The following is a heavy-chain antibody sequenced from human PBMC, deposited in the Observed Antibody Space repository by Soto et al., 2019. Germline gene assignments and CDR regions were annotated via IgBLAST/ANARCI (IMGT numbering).Heavy chain of an antibody. CDR1: GFTFSSYS. Sequence: EVQLVESGGGLVQPGGSLRLSCAASGFTFSSYSMNWVRQAPGKGLEWGSYISSSSATIYYADSVKGRFTISRDNAKNSLYLQMNSLRAEDTAVYYCARESDLYNWFDPWGQGTLVTVSS. J-gene: IGHJ5*02. CDR2: ISSSSATI. CDR3: ARESDLYNWFDP. V-gene: IGHV3-48*01.